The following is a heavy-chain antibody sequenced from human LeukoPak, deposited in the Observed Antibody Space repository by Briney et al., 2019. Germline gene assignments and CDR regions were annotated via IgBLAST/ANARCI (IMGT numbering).Heavy chain of an antibody. Sequence: PGGSLTLSCVTSQFTFSHYGMHWVRQPPGKGLEWVAVIWSDATNQYYADSVKGRFIISRDNSQNTVFLHMNSLTAEDTAVYYCAKDAQRGFDYSNSLENWGQGTLVTVSS. CDR3: AKDAQRGFDYSNSLEN. CDR2: IWSDATNQ. D-gene: IGHD4-11*01. V-gene: IGHV3-33*06. J-gene: IGHJ4*02. CDR1: QFTFSHYG.